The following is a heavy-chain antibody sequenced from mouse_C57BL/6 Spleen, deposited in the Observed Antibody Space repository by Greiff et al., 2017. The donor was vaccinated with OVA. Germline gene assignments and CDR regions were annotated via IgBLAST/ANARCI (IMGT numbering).Heavy chain of an antibody. Sequence: EVQVVESGGGLVKPGGSLKLSCAASGFTFSDYGMHWVRQAPEKGLEWVAYISSGSSTIYYADTVKGRFTISRDNAKNTLFLQMTSLRSEDTAMYYCARPHYYDSPLADWGQGTLVTVSA. D-gene: IGHD1-1*01. CDR3: ARPHYYDSPLAD. CDR1: GFTFSDYG. V-gene: IGHV5-17*01. CDR2: ISSGSSTI. J-gene: IGHJ3*01.